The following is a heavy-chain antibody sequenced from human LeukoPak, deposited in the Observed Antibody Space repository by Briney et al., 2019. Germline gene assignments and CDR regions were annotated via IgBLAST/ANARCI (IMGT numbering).Heavy chain of an antibody. Sequence: GESLKISCKASGYTFSDYWIGWVRQMPGQGLEWMGIVYPGDSDTRYSPSFQGHVTISADKSISTAYLQWSSLKASDTAMYYCARHGLAAASTSIDYWGQGTLVTVSS. D-gene: IGHD6-13*01. CDR3: ARHGLAAASTSIDY. CDR1: GYTFSDYW. V-gene: IGHV5-51*01. J-gene: IGHJ4*02. CDR2: VYPGDSDT.